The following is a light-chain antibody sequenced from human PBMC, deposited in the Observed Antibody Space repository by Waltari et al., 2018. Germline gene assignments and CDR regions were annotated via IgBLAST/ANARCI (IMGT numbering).Light chain of an antibody. CDR2: KNN. V-gene: IGLV1-47*01. CDR1: TPNVRSTN. J-gene: IGLJ3*02. Sequence: QSVLTQPPSASAIPGQGVTISCSGSTPNVRSTNVHGYQQAPGSAPKLVIYKNNKRPSGVPDRFSGSKSGTSASLAIIGVRSEDEADYYCAAWDDSLRGWVFGGGTKVTVL. CDR3: AAWDDSLRGWV.